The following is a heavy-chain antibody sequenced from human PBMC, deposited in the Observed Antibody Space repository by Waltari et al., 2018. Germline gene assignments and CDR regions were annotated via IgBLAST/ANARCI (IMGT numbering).Heavy chain of an antibody. J-gene: IGHJ6*03. CDR3: ARGRLRGAALYYYYMDV. CDR1: GGSFSGYY. V-gene: IGHV4-34*01. Sequence: QVQLQQWGAGLLKPSETLSLTCAVYGGSFSGYYWSWIRQPPGKGLEWIGEINHSGSTNANPSRKSQVTISVDTSKNQFSLKLSSVTAADTAVYYCARGRLRGAALYYYYMDVWGKGTTVTVSS. D-gene: IGHD6-6*01. CDR2: INHSGST.